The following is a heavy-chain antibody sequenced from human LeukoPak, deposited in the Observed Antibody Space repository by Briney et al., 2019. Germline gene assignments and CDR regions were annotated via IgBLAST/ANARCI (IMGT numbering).Heavy chain of an antibody. D-gene: IGHD5-24*01. CDR1: GGTFSSYA. V-gene: IGHV1-69*13. CDR3: ARVPEMATTYFDY. J-gene: IGHJ4*02. CDR2: IIPIFGTA. Sequence: ASVKVSCKASGGTFSSYAISWVRQAPGQGLEWMGGIIPIFGTANYAQKFQGRVTITADESTSTAYMELSSPRSEDTAVYYCARVPEMATTYFDYWGQGTLVTVSS.